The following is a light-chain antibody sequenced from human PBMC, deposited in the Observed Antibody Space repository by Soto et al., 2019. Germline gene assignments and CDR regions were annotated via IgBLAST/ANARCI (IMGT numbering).Light chain of an antibody. J-gene: IGLJ1*01. V-gene: IGLV1-44*01. Sequence: QSVLTQPPSASGTPGQRVTISCSGSTSNIGSNAVNWYQQLPGTAPKLLIYSDDQRPSGVPDRVSGSKSGTSASPAISGLQSEDEAEDYCAAWDDSLDDPYVFGTGTKLTVL. CDR1: TSNIGSNA. CDR2: SDD. CDR3: AAWDDSLDDPYV.